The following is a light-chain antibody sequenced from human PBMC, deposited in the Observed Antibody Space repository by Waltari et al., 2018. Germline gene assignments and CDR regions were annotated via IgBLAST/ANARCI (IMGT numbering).Light chain of an antibody. Sequence: QSALTQPASVSGSPGQAITISCTGTSSDGGGYYYVPWYQQHPGKAPKLMIYDVSKRPSGVSNRFSGSKSGNTASLTISGLQAEDEADYYCCSYAGSSTFAVFGGGTQLTVL. CDR3: CSYAGSSTFAV. CDR2: DVS. J-gene: IGLJ7*01. CDR1: SSDGGGYYY. V-gene: IGLV2-23*02.